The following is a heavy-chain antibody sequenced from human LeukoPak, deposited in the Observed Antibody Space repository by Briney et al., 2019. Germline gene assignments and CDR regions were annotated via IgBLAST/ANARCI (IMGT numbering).Heavy chain of an antibody. CDR1: GYTFSHYS. CDR2: ISSTSDYI. J-gene: IGHJ3*02. CDR3: VSGNDPDSTWENYRLDAFDI. Sequence: PGGSLRLSCAASGYTFSHYSVNWVRQAPGKGLEWVSSISSTSDYIYYADSVKGRFTISRDNTKNSLYLQMNSLRAEGTAVYYCVSGNDPDSTWENYRLDAFDIWGQGTTVIVSS. V-gene: IGHV3-21*01. D-gene: IGHD3-16*02.